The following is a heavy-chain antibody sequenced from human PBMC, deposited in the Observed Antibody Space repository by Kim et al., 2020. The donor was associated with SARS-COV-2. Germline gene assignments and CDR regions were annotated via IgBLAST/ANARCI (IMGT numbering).Heavy chain of an antibody. Sequence: YSTSFQGQVTISADKSISTAYLQWSSLKASDTAMYYCARTRSSGWPAIDYWGQGTLVTVSS. V-gene: IGHV5-51*01. CDR3: ARTRSSGWPAIDY. J-gene: IGHJ4*02. D-gene: IGHD6-19*01.